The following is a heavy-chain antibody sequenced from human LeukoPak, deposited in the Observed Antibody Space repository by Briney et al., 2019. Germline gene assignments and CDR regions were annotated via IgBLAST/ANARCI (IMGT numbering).Heavy chain of an antibody. D-gene: IGHD5-24*01. V-gene: IGHV4-59*01. CDR2: IYYSGST. CDR1: GGSISSYY. Sequence: SETLSLTCTVSGGSISSYYWSWIRQPPGKGLEWIGYIYYSGSTNYNPSLKSRVTISVDTSKNQFSLKLSSVTAADTAVYYCARDRGPRYGMDVWGQGTTVTVSS. CDR3: ARDRGPRYGMDV. J-gene: IGHJ6*02.